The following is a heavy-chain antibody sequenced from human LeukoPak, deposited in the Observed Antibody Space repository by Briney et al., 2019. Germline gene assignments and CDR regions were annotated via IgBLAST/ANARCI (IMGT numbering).Heavy chain of an antibody. CDR1: GFTFDDYA. CDR2: ISWNSSSI. V-gene: IGHV3-9*01. D-gene: IGHD6-13*01. Sequence: AGGSLRLSCAASGFTFDDYAMHWVRQAPGKGLEWVSGISWNSSSIGYADSVKGRFTISRDNAKNSLYLQMNSLRAEDTALYYCAKGGIHRGYYYYYMDVWGKGTTVTISS. CDR3: AKGGIHRGYYYYYMDV. J-gene: IGHJ6*03.